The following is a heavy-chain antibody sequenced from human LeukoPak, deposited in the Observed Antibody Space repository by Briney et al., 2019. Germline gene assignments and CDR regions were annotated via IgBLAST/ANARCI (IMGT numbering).Heavy chain of an antibody. D-gene: IGHD3-10*01. CDR2: INPNSGGT. Sequence: ASVKVSCKAPGYTFTGYYMHWVRQAPGQGLEWMGWINPNSGGTNYAQKFQGRVTMTRDTSISTAYMELSRLRSDDTAVYYCARVGITMVRGVIIGWFDPWGQGTLVTVSS. CDR3: ARVGITMVRGVIIGWFDP. V-gene: IGHV1-2*02. CDR1: GYTFTGYY. J-gene: IGHJ5*02.